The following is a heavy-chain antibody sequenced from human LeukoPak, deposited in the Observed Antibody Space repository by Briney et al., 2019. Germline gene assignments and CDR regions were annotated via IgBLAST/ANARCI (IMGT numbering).Heavy chain of an antibody. Sequence: GGSLRLSCAASGFTFSSYSMNWVRQAPGKGLEWVSSISSSSSYIYYADSVEGRFTISRDNAKNSLYLQMNSLRAEDTAVYYCARDRNDFWSGYPYYYYYGMDVWGQGTTVTVSS. D-gene: IGHD3-3*01. V-gene: IGHV3-21*01. J-gene: IGHJ6*02. CDR2: ISSSSSYI. CDR3: ARDRNDFWSGYPYYYYYGMDV. CDR1: GFTFSSYS.